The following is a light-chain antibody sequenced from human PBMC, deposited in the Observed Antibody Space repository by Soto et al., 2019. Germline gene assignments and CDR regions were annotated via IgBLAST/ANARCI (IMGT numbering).Light chain of an antibody. CDR3: QTWSTDIRV. CDR2: LNSDGSH. CDR1: SGQNSYA. J-gene: IGLJ3*02. V-gene: IGLV4-69*01. Sequence: QLVLTQPPSASASLGASVKLTCTLSSGQNSYAIAWHQQQPEKGPRYLMKLNSDGSHSKGDGIPDRFSGSSSGAERYLTISSLQSEDEADYYCQTWSTDIRVFGGGTQLTVL.